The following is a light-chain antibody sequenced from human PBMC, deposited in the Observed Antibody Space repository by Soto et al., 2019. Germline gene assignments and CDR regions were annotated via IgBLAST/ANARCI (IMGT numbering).Light chain of an antibody. Sequence: LTQSPATLSLSPGERATLSCRASQSVSSNLAWYQQKPGKAPKLLIYAASTLQSGVPSRFSGSGSGTEFTLTISSLQPEDFATYYCQQLNSYPLYTFGQGTKLEIK. J-gene: IGKJ2*01. V-gene: IGKV1-9*01. CDR3: QQLNSYPLYT. CDR1: QSVSSN. CDR2: AAS.